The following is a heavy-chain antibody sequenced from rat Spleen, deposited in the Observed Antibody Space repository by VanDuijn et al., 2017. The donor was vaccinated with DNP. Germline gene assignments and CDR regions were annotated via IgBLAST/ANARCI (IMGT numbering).Heavy chain of an antibody. Sequence: EVQLVESGGGLVQPGRSLKLSCAASGFTFSDYYMAWVRQAPTKGLEWVAYIRYDGGTTYYGDSVKGRFTISRDNAKSTLYLQVNSLRSEDTATYYCVRPARGWFAYWGQGTLVTVSA. CDR3: VRPARGWFAY. CDR2: IRYDGGTT. CDR1: GFTFSDYY. V-gene: IGHV5-22*01. J-gene: IGHJ3*01.